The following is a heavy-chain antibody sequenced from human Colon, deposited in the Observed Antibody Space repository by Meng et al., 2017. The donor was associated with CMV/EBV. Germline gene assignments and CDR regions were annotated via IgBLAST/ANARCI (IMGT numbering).Heavy chain of an antibody. Sequence: GESLKISCAASGFTFSNFWVHWVRQAPGKGLVWVSCTSPDGRVTAYADSVKGRFTISRDNARITLFLQINSLRAEDAAVYYCTRGCDNIPCPADVWGQGTTVTVSS. D-gene: IGHD2-21*01. J-gene: IGHJ6*02. CDR2: TSPDGRVT. CDR3: TRGCDNIPCPADV. CDR1: GFTFSNFW. V-gene: IGHV3-74*01.